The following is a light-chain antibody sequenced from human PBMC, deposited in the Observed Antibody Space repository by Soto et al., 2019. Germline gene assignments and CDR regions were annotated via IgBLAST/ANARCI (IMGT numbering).Light chain of an antibody. J-gene: IGKJ5*01. Sequence: EIVLTQSPGTLSLSPGEGATLSCRASQSVSSSYLAWYQQKPGQAPRLLIYGASSRATGIPDRFSGSGSGTDFTLTISSLQSEDFAVYYCQQYNNWPRVTFGQGTRLEIK. V-gene: IGKV3-20*01. CDR2: GAS. CDR3: QQYNNWPRVT. CDR1: QSVSSSY.